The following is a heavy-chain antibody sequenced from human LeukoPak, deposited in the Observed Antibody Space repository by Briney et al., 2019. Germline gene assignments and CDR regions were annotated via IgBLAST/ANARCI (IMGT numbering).Heavy chain of an antibody. J-gene: IGHJ4*02. CDR1: GFTFSNYA. CDR2: ISGSGGST. D-gene: IGHD6-13*01. V-gene: IGHV3-23*01. CDR3: AKDVGSWSRGAFDY. Sequence: GGSLRLSCAASGFTFSNYAISWVRQAPGKGLEWVSAISGSGGSTYYADSVKGRLTISRDNSKNTLYLQMSSLRAEDTALYYCAKDVGSWSRGAFDYWGQGTLVTVSS.